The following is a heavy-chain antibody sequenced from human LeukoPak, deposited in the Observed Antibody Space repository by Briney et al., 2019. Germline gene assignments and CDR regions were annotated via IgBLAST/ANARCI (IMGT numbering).Heavy chain of an antibody. D-gene: IGHD6-13*01. J-gene: IGHJ4*02. V-gene: IGHV4-38-2*01. CDR3: ATGSPAADY. CDR1: GYSISSGYY. Sequence: SETLSLTCAVSGYSISSGYYWGWIRQPPGKGLEWIGSIHHSGSTYYNPSLKSRVTISVDTSKNQFSLKLSSVTAADTAVYYCATGSPAADYWGQGTLVTVSS. CDR2: IHHSGST.